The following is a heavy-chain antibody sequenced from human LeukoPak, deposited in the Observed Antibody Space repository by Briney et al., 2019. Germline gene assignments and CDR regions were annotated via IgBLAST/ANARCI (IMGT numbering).Heavy chain of an antibody. V-gene: IGHV3-48*01. CDR1: GFTFSSYS. CDR2: ISSSSSTI. D-gene: IGHD3-16*01. CDR3: ASIRYFDY. J-gene: IGHJ4*02. Sequence: LPGGSLRLSCAASGFTFSSYSMNWVRQAPGKGLEWVSYISSSSSTIYYADSVKGRFTISRDNAKNSLYLQMNSLRAEDTAVYYCASIRYFDYWGQGTLVTVSS.